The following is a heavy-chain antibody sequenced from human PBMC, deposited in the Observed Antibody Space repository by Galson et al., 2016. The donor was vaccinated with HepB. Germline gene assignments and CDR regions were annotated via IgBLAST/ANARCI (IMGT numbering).Heavy chain of an antibody. CDR3: ARGRGVDV. J-gene: IGHJ6*02. D-gene: IGHD1-26*01. Sequence: SLRLSCAASGFTFSSYSMTWVRQAPGKGLEWVANIKQDGSGTYYVDSVKGRFTISRDNAKNSLYLQMNSLRGEDTAVYYCARGRGVDVWGQGTTVTVSS. V-gene: IGHV3-7*03. CDR1: GFTFSSYS. CDR2: IKQDGSGT.